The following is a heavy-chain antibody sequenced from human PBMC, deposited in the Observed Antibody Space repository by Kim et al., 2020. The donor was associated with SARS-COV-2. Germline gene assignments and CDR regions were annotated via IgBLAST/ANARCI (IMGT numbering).Heavy chain of an antibody. V-gene: IGHV3-7*03. D-gene: IGHD6-13*01. CDR3: ARVAAGDFDY. Sequence: GGSLRLSCTASGFTFSNYWMSWVRQAPGKGLEWVANIKQDDSEKYYVDSLKGRFTISRDNAKNSLYLQMNSLKAEDTAVYYCARVAAGDFDYWGQGTLVTVSS. CDR1: GFTFSNYW. J-gene: IGHJ4*02. CDR2: IKQDDSEK.